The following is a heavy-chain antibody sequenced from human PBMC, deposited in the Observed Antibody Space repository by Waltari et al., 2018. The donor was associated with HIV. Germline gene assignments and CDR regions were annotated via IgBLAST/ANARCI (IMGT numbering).Heavy chain of an antibody. CDR3: ARRGNYRAAEYNYFGP. Sequence: QLQLQESGPGVVKPLETLSLTCTVSGGSFRSSDSYWDGIRQSPGKGLEWIGNIQYGGNTIYNPSLESRVSMSIDTSRGQFSLTLKDVTAADTAVYFCARRGNYRAAEYNYFGPWGQGIQVIVSS. CDR1: GGSFRSSDSY. CDR2: IQYGGNT. D-gene: IGHD1-7*01. V-gene: IGHV4-39*01. J-gene: IGHJ5*02.